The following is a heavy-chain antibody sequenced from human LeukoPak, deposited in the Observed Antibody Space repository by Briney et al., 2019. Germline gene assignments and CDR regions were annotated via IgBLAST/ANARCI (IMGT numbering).Heavy chain of an antibody. J-gene: IGHJ4*02. Sequence: PGGSLRLSCAASGFTFSSYAMSWVRQAPGKGLEWVSAISGSGGSTYYADSVKGRFTISRDNSKNTLYLQMNSLRAEDTAVYYCAKCGFRYSSSWYYFSEFDYRGQGTLVTVSS. CDR2: ISGSGGST. CDR3: AKCGFRYSSSWYYFSEFDY. V-gene: IGHV3-23*01. CDR1: GFTFSSYA. D-gene: IGHD6-13*01.